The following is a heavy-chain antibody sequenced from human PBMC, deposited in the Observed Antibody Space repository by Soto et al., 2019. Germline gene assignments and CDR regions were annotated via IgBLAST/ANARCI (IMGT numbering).Heavy chain of an antibody. CDR3: ARDPLLRFLEWTYAFDI. J-gene: IGHJ3*02. CDR1: GFTFSDYY. Sequence: GGSLRLSCAASGFTFSDYYMSWIRQAPGKGLEWVSYISSSGSTIYYADSVKGRFTISRDNAKNSLYLQMNSLRAEDTAVYYCARDPLLRFLEWTYAFDIWGQGTMVTVSS. D-gene: IGHD3-3*01. V-gene: IGHV3-11*04. CDR2: ISSSGSTI.